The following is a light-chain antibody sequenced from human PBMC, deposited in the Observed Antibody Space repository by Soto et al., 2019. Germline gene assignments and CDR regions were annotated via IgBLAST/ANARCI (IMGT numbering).Light chain of an antibody. CDR2: GAS. V-gene: IGKV3-15*01. CDR3: QQYDNWPPIT. CDR1: QTIHIS. Sequence: EIVLTQSPATLSLSPGERATLSCRASQTIHISLAWYQQKPGQPPRLLIYGASTRATGVPARFSGSGSGTEFTLTISSLQSEDFAVYYCQQYDNWPPITFGGGTKVDIK. J-gene: IGKJ4*01.